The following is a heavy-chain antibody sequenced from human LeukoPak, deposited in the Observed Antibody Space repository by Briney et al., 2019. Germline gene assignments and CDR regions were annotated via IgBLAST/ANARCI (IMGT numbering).Heavy chain of an antibody. V-gene: IGHV4-59*08. CDR1: GGSISSYY. CDR3: AGSPYSSSPYNWFDP. Sequence: SETLSLTCTVSGGSISSYYWSWIRQPPGKGLEWIGYIYYSGSTGSNPSLKSRVIISVDTSKNQFSLKLSSVTAADTAVYYCAGSPYSSSPYNWFDPWGQGTLVTASS. D-gene: IGHD6-6*01. CDR2: IYYSGST. J-gene: IGHJ5*02.